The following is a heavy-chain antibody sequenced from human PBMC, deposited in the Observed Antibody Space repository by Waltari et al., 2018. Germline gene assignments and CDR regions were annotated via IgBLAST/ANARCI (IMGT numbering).Heavy chain of an antibody. V-gene: IGHV3-66*02. Sequence: EVQLVESGGGLVQPGGSLRLSCAASGFTVRNNYLSWVRQAPGKGLEWVSVIYSGGSTYYADSVKGRFTISRDNSKNTLYLQMNSLRAEDTAVYYCATVGSGGSRGSTDYWGQGTLVTVSS. J-gene: IGHJ4*02. CDR3: ATVGSGGSRGSTDY. CDR1: GFTVRNNY. D-gene: IGHD1-26*01. CDR2: IYSGGST.